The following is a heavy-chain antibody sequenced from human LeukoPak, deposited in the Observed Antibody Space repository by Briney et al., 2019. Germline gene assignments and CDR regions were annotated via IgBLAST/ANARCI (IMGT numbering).Heavy chain of an antibody. V-gene: IGHV4-59*08. D-gene: IGHD1-26*01. J-gene: IGHJ4*02. CDR2: IYYSGST. CDR3: ARLSGYYIPYYFDY. CDR1: GGSVSSYY. Sequence: SKTLSLTCTVSGGSVSSYYWSWIRQPPGKGLEWIGYIYYSGSTNYNPSLKSRVTISVDTSKNQFSLKLSSVTAADTAVYYCARLSGYYIPYYFDYWGQGTLVTVSS.